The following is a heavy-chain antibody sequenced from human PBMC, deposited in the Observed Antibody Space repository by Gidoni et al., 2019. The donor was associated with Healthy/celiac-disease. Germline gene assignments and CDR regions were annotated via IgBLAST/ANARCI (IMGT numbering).Heavy chain of an antibody. V-gene: IGHV3-48*02. CDR2: ISSSSSTI. D-gene: IGHD2-15*01. Sequence: EVQLVESGGGLVQPGGSLRLSCAASGFTFSSYSMNWVRQAPGKGLEWVSYISSSSSTIYYADSVKGRFTISRDNAKNSLYLQMNSLRDEDTAVYYCARDPPDIVVVSGAFDIWGQGTMVTVSS. CDR1: GFTFSSYS. CDR3: ARDPPDIVVVSGAFDI. J-gene: IGHJ3*02.